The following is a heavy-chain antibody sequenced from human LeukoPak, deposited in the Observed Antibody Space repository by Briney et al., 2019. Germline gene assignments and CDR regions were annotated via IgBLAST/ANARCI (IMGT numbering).Heavy chain of an antibody. Sequence: GGSLRLSCAASGITFSNYWIHWVRQAPGKGLVWVSRIKPDGSSTNYADSVKGRFTISRDNAKSSLYLQMNTLRAEDTAVYYCATSSDSSGNDWGQGTLVTVSS. D-gene: IGHD3-22*01. CDR1: GITFSNYW. CDR2: IKPDGSST. CDR3: ATSSDSSGND. V-gene: IGHV3-74*01. J-gene: IGHJ4*02.